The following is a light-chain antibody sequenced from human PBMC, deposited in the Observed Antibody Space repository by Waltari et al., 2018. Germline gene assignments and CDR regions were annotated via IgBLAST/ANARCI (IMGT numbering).Light chain of an antibody. CDR2: SNN. V-gene: IGLV1-44*01. Sequence: QSVLTQPPSASGTPGQGVTISCSGSRSNIGTNTVNWYRQLPGTAPKVLIHSNNQRPSGVPDRFAGSKSGTSASLAVSGLQSEDEGDYYCATWDDSLNGVVFGGGTKLTVL. J-gene: IGLJ2*01. CDR3: ATWDDSLNGVV. CDR1: RSNIGTNT.